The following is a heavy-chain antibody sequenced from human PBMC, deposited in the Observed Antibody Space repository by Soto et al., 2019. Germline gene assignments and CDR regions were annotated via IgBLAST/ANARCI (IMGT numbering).Heavy chain of an antibody. Sequence: QVLLQESGPGLVKPSGTLSLTCAVSGDSISSSNWWTWVRQPPGKGLEWIGEIYHGGSTNYNPSLKRRVTISLDKSTNPFSLKLSSVTAADTAVYYCARRGTDFWSGNYILDHWGQGTLVTVSS. D-gene: IGHD3-3*01. CDR1: GDSISSSNW. CDR3: ARRGTDFWSGNYILDH. J-gene: IGHJ4*02. CDR2: IYHGGST. V-gene: IGHV4-4*02.